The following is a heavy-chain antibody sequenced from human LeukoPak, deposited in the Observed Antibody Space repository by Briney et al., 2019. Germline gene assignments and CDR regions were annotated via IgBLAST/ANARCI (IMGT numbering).Heavy chain of an antibody. Sequence: PSETLSLTCTVSGGSISSSSYYWSWIRQPPGKGLEWIGYIYHSGSTYYTPSLKSRVTISVDRSKNQFSLKLTSVTAADTAVYYCASAGMGVVVGDAFDIWGQGTMVTVSS. CDR1: GGSISSSSYY. V-gene: IGHV4-30-2*01. CDR2: IYHSGST. CDR3: ASAGMGVVVGDAFDI. D-gene: IGHD3-3*01. J-gene: IGHJ3*02.